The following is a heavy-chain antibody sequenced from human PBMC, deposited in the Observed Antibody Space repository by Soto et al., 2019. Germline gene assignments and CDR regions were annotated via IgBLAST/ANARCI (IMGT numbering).Heavy chain of an antibody. Sequence: QVQLQESCPGLGKSSETLSLTCTVSGDSISGFYWTWIRQPPGKGLAWMGYIDYSGFTNYNPSPRSRVTISVDTAMNQFSLRLSSVTAADTADYYCVRGKGSNRYRCQGTLVTVSS. CDR2: IDYSGFT. CDR3: VRGKGSNRY. J-gene: IGHJ4*02. CDR1: GDSISGFY. V-gene: IGHV4-59*01.